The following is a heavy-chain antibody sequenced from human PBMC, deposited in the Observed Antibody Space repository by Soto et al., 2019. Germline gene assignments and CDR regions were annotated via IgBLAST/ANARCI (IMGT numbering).Heavy chain of an antibody. CDR2: ISYDGVRR. CDR1: GFNFGGYA. CDR3: VRDWRQYAGGYDY. V-gene: IGHV3-30*04. J-gene: IGHJ4*02. D-gene: IGHD3-3*01. Sequence: QVQLVESGGGVVQPGGSLRLSCAASGFNFGGYAMHWIRQTPGKGLDWVAYISYDGVRRDYADSVKGRFTISRDNSKNMLYLEMNSLRDEDTAAYYCVRDWRQYAGGYDYWGRGTLLAVSS.